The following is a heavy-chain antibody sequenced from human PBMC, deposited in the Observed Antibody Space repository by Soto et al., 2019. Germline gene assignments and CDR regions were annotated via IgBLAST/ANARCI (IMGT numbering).Heavy chain of an antibody. CDR2: IHYNGNT. Sequence: SETLSLTCTVSGGSISSYYWSWIRQPPGKGLEWIGNIHYNGNTKYSPSLKSRVTMSVDTSKNHFSLKLISVTTADTAVYFCAREGNLGRWIQPLASWGQGTLVTVSS. J-gene: IGHJ4*02. D-gene: IGHD2-2*03. CDR3: AREGNLGRWIQPLAS. V-gene: IGHV4-59*01. CDR1: GGSISSYY.